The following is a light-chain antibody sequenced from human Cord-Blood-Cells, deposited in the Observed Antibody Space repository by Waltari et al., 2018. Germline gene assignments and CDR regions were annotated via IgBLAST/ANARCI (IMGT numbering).Light chain of an antibody. CDR3: QQSYSTWT. J-gene: IGKJ1*01. Sequence: DNHITQSPFSPSASVGDRVTNTCRASQSIRSYLNWYQQKPGKAPKLLIYSPSSLQSGVPARFSCSGSRTDFTLTISSLQPEDFATYSCQQSYSTWTFGQGTKVEIK. CDR2: SPS. V-gene: IGKV1-39*01. CDR1: QSIRSY.